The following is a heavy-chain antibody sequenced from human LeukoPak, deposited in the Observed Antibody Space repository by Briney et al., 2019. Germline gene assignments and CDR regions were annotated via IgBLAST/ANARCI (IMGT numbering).Heavy chain of an antibody. D-gene: IGHD3-16*02. V-gene: IGHV4-38-2*02. CDR3: ARLRPYYDYVWGSYHPNHYFDY. CDR2: IYYSGST. CDR1: GYSISSGYY. Sequence: PSETLSLTCSVSGYSISSGYYWGWIRQPPGKGLEWIGSIYYSGSTYYNPSLKSRVTISVDTSKNQFSLKLSSVTAADTAVYYCARLRPYYDYVWGSYHPNHYFDYWGQGTLVTVSS. J-gene: IGHJ4*02.